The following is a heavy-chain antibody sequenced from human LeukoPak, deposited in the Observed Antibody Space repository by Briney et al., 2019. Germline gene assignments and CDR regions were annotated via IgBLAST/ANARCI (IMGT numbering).Heavy chain of an antibody. Sequence: GGSLRLSCVPPGFTFTNYKINWVRQAPGQGVEWVSSISRSSAYIYYADSVKGRFTISRDNAKNSLYLQMNSLRAEDTALYYCTRGSDYDFWCMDYWGQGTLVTVSS. V-gene: IGHV3-21*01. CDR3: TRGSDYDFWCMDY. D-gene: IGHD3-3*01. J-gene: IGHJ4*02. CDR1: GFTFTNYK. CDR2: ISRSSAYI.